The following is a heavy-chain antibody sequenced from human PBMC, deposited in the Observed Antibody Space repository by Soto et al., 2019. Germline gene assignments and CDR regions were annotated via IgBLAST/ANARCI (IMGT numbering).Heavy chain of an antibody. CDR2: ISYDGSNK. J-gene: IGHJ4*02. D-gene: IGHD6-19*01. CDR1: GFTFSSYG. CDR3: AKDSGGWTVFDY. Sequence: GGSLRLSCAASGFTFSSYGMHWVRQAPGKGLEWVAVISYDGSNKYYADSVKGRFTISRDNSKNTLYLQMNSLRAEDTAVYYWAKDSGGWTVFDYWGQGTMVTVSS. V-gene: IGHV3-30*18.